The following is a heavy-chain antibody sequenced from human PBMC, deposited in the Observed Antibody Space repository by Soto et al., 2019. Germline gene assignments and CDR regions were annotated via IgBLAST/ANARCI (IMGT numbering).Heavy chain of an antibody. CDR3: AVVYPDRIAAAGPKYYYYYGMDV. CDR1: GYTLTGYY. Sequence: GASVKVSCKASGYTLTGYYMHWVRQAPGQGLEWMGWINPNSGGTNYAQKFQGWVTMTRDTSISTAYMELSRLRSDDTAENKCAVVYPDRIAAAGPKYYYYYGMDVWGQGTTVTVSS. V-gene: IGHV1-2*04. D-gene: IGHD6-13*01. J-gene: IGHJ6*02. CDR2: INPNSGGT.